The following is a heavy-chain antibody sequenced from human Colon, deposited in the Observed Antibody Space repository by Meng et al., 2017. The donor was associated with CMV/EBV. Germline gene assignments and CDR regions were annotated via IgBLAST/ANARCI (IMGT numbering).Heavy chain of an antibody. CDR1: GFTFSGYT. CDR2: IRGNGGNA. V-gene: IGHV3-23*01. J-gene: IGHJ4*02. Sequence: GESLKISCAASGFTFSGYTMTWVRQAPGKGLEWVSRIRGNGGNAAYADSVQDRFTISRDNSQNTLYLQMNSLRAEDTAVYYCAKGAASGVTAPDYWGQGTLVTVSS. D-gene: IGHD2-21*02. CDR3: AKGAASGVTAPDY.